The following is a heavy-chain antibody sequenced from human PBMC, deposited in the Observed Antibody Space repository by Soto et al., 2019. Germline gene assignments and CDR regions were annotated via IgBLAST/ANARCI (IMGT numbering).Heavy chain of an antibody. V-gene: IGHV3-48*01. CDR3: ARIGFYDFWSGYESPMDV. Sequence: EVQLVESGGGLVQPGGSLRLSCAASGFTFSSYSMNWVRQAPGKGLEWVSFISSSGTNIYYADSVKGRFTISRDNAKNSLYLQMTSLRAEDTAVYYCARIGFYDFWSGYESPMDVWGKGTTVTVSS. J-gene: IGHJ6*03. CDR1: GFTFSSYS. D-gene: IGHD3-3*01. CDR2: ISSSGTNI.